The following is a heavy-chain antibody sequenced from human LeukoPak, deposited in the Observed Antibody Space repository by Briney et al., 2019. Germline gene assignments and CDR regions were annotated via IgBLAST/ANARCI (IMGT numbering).Heavy chain of an antibody. CDR1: GFTFSDYY. Sequence: GGSLRLSCAASGFTFSDYYMSWIRQAPGKGLEWVSYISSSSSYTNYADSVKGRFTISRDNAKNSLHLQMNSLRIEDTALYYCAKSLGSTMYYFDSWGQGTLVTVSS. V-gene: IGHV3-11*03. CDR2: ISSSSSYT. CDR3: AKSLGSTMYYFDS. D-gene: IGHD6-13*01. J-gene: IGHJ4*02.